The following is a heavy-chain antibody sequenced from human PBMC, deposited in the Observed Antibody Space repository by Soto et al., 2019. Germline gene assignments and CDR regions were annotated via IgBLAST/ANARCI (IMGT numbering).Heavy chain of an antibody. D-gene: IGHD4-17*01. CDR3: VRRLTTTVTAMGY. Sequence: QVQLEESGGGVVQPGRSLRLSCKGSGLTFSSYAIQWVRQAPGKGLEWLAAISDDGTNKHTADSVKGRFTISRDNSTNTVSLQVNSLRVEDTAVYYCVRRLTTTVTAMGYWGQGTPVTVSS. CDR1: GLTFSSYA. V-gene: IGHV3-30-3*01. CDR2: ISDDGTNK. J-gene: IGHJ4*02.